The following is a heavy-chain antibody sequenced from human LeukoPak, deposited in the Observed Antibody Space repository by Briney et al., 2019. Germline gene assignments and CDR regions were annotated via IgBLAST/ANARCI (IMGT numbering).Heavy chain of an antibody. CDR1: GYTFTGYY. CDR2: INPNSGGT. CDR3: ATAVNNYDFWSGYY. J-gene: IGHJ4*02. Sequence: RASVKVSCKASGYTFTGYYMHWVRQAPGQGLEWMGWINPNSGGTNYAQKFQGRVTITADTSTDTAYMELSSLRSEDTAVYYCATAVNNYDFWSGYYWGQGTLVTVSS. D-gene: IGHD3-3*01. V-gene: IGHV1-2*02.